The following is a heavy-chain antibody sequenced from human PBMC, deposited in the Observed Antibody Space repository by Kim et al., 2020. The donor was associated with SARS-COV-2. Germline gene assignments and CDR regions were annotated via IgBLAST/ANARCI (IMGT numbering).Heavy chain of an antibody. Sequence: SETLSLTCTVSSASISSGGYYWSWIRQHPGQGLEWIGNIYNTGKTYYTTSLQSRITISVDTSKNQFFLRPSSVTAADTAVYYCARAGPPRPIHYAGGGVLSTSEIPVGPRRTFVRGREHGRLLRWESGTPAPHLCRGGGSSPPPQFDYGGGGTVVTVSS. V-gene: IGHV4-31*03. J-gene: IGHJ4*02. CDR2: IYNTGKT. CDR1: SASISSGGYY. D-gene: IGHD1-26*01. CDR3: ARAGPPRPIHYAGGGVLSTSEIPVGPRRTFVRGREHGRLLRWESGTPAPHLCRGGGSSPPPQFDY.